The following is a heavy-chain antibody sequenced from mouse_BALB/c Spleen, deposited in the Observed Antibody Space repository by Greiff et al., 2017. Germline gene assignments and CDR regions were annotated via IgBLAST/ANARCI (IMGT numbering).Heavy chain of an antibody. J-gene: IGHJ4*01. Sequence: EVNVVESGGGLVQPKGSLKLSCAASGFTFNTYAMNWVRQAPGKGLEWVARIRSKSNNYATYYADSVKDRFTISRDDSQSMLYLQMNNLKTEDTAMYYCVRASPTRYAMDYWGQGTSVTVSS. CDR1: GFTFNTYA. D-gene: IGHD2-10*01. CDR3: VRASPTRYAMDY. CDR2: IRSKSNNYAT. V-gene: IGHV10-1*02.